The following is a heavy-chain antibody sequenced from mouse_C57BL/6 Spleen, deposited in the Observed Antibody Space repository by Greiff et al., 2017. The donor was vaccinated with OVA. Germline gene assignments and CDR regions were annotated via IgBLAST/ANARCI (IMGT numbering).Heavy chain of an antibody. Sequence: EVHLLQSGGGLVKPGGSLKLSCAASGFTFSSYAMSWVRQTPEKRLEWVATISAGGGYTYYPANVKGRFTISRDNAKNNLYLQISHLKSEDTAVYYCAREAAPYWYFDVWGTGTTVTVSS. J-gene: IGHJ1*03. V-gene: IGHV5-4*01. CDR2: ISAGGGYT. CDR3: AREAAPYWYFDV. CDR1: GFTFSSYA.